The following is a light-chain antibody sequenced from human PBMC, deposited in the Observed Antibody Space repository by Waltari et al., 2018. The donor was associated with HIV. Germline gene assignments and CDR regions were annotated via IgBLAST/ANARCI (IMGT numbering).Light chain of an antibody. CDR2: SND. V-gene: IGLV1-44*01. J-gene: IGLJ2*01. Sequence: QSVLTQPHSASGTPGQRVSLSCSGSFSNLASNSVHWYPFLPGTAPKLLVYSNDQRPSGVPDRFSGSKSGASASLAISGLQSEDEADYYCAAWDDSLNGVVFGGGTKLTVL. CDR1: FSNLASNS. CDR3: AAWDDSLNGVV.